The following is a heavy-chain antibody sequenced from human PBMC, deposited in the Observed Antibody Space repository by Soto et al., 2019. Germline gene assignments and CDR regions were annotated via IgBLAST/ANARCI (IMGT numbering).Heavy chain of an antibody. CDR2: IIPILGIA. CDR3: ARAGTAGNVAVATY. J-gene: IGHJ4*02. Sequence: ASVKVSCKASGGTFSSYTISWVRQAPGQGLEWMGRIIPILGIANYAQKFQGRVTIIADKSTSTAYMELSSLRSEDTAVYYCARAGTAGNVAVATYWGQGTLVTVSS. CDR1: GGTFSSYT. D-gene: IGHD6-19*01. V-gene: IGHV1-69*02.